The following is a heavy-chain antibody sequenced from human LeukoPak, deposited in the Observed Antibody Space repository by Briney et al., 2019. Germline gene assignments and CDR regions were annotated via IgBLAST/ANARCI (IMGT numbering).Heavy chain of an antibody. D-gene: IGHD5-24*01. J-gene: IGHJ5*02. CDR1: GGSISSGGYY. CDR2: IYHSGST. Sequence: PSETLSLTCTVSGGSISSGGYYWSWIRQPPGKGLEWIGYIYHSGSTYYNPSLKSRVTISVDRSKNQFSLKLSSVTAADTAVYYCARDEKGQFNWFDPWGQGTLVTVSS. V-gene: IGHV4-30-2*01. CDR3: ARDEKGQFNWFDP.